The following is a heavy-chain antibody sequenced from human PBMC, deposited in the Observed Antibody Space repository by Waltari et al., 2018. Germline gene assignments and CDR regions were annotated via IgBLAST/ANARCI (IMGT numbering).Heavy chain of an antibody. Sequence: EVQLVESGGGLVQPGGSLRLSCAASGFTFSSYSMNWVRQAPGKGLEWVSYISSSSSTIYYADSVKGRFTISRDNAKNSLYLQMNSLRDEDTAVDYCARGVLRFVEWLDSGSWFDPWGQGTLVTVSS. J-gene: IGHJ5*02. V-gene: IGHV3-48*02. CDR1: GFTFSSYS. D-gene: IGHD3-3*01. CDR2: ISSSSSTI. CDR3: ARGVLRFVEWLDSGSWFDP.